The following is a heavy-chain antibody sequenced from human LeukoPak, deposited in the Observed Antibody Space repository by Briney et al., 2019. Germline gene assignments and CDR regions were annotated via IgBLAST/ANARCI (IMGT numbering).Heavy chain of an antibody. D-gene: IGHD3-3*01. CDR2: ISGSGGST. V-gene: IGHV3-23*01. CDR1: GFTFSSYA. CDR3: TTGDDFWSGYPDY. J-gene: IGHJ4*02. Sequence: GGSLRLSCAASGFTFSSYAMSWVRQAPGKGLEWVSAISGSGGSTYYADSVKGRFTISRDNSKNTLYLQMNSLRAEDTAVYYCTTGDDFWSGYPDYWGQGTLVTVSS.